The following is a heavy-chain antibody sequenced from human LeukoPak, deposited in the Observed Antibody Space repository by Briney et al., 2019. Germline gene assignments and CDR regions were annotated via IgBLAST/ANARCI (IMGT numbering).Heavy chain of an antibody. J-gene: IGHJ5*02. CDR2: IYHSGST. D-gene: IGHD3-10*01. CDR3: ARSYYYGSGSYGPPNWFDP. Sequence: SETLSLTCAVSGGSISSGGYSWRWIRQPPGKGLEWIGYIYHSGSTYYNPSLKSRVTMSVDGSKNQFPLNLSSVTAADTAVYYCARSYYYGSGSYGPPNWFDPWGQGTLVTVSS. CDR1: GGSISSGGYS. V-gene: IGHV4-30-2*01.